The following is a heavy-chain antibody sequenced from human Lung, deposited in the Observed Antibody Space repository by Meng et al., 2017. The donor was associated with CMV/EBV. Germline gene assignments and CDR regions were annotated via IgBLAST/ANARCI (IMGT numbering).Heavy chain of an antibody. J-gene: IGHJ6*02. CDR2: IYTYNGNT. CDR1: GYKFTDYC. Sequence: ASXXVSXKASGYKFTDYCITWVRQAPGQGLEWMGWIYTYNGNTNFAQNVQGRGSMTRDTSTSTAYMELRSLRSDDTAVYYCARSKIAARSHYCYGRDVWGQGTXVNGAS. CDR3: ARSKIAARSHYCYGRDV. D-gene: IGHD6-6*01. V-gene: IGHV1-18*01.